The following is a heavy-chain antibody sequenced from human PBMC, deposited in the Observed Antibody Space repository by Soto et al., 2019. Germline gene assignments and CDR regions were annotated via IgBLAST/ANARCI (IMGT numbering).Heavy chain of an antibody. CDR2: IIPIFGTA. CDR3: AGRLEHQLLSWFDP. D-gene: IGHD2-2*01. Sequence: QVQLVQSGAEVQKPGSSVKVSCKASGGTFSSYAISWVRQAPGQGLEWMGGIIPIFGTANYAQKFQGRVTITADESTSTAYVELSSLRSEDTSVYYCAGRLEHQLLSWFDPWGQGTLVTVSS. CDR1: GGTFSSYA. V-gene: IGHV1-69*01. J-gene: IGHJ5*02.